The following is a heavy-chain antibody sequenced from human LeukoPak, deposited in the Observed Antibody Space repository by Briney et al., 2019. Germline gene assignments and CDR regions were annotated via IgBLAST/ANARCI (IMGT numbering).Heavy chain of an antibody. J-gene: IGHJ4*02. Sequence: SQTLSLTCAISGDSVSSNNAAWNWIRKSPSRGLEWLGRTYYRSKWYNDYAVSVKRRVNINADTSKNQFSLHPNPVTPEDTAVYYCARDQGSNGDLDYWGQGTLVTVSS. D-gene: IGHD2-21*02. CDR2: TYYRSKWYN. V-gene: IGHV6-1*01. CDR1: GDSVSSNNAA. CDR3: ARDQGSNGDLDY.